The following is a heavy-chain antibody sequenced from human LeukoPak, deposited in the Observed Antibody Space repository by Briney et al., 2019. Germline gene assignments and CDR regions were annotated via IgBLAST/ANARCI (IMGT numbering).Heavy chain of an antibody. J-gene: IGHJ4*02. CDR1: GYTFTSYG. CDR3: ARGGPYRSSTSASDY. V-gene: IGHV1-18*01. CDR2: ISAYTGDT. D-gene: IGHD6-6*01. Sequence: ASVKVSCKASGYTFTSYGITWVRQAPGQGLEWMGWISAYTGDTNYAQKLQGRVTLTTDTSTSTAYMEMRSLMSDDTAVYYCARGGPYRSSTSASDYWGQGTLVTVSS.